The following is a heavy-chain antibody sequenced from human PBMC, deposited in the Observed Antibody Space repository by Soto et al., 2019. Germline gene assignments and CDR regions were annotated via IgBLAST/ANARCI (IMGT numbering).Heavy chain of an antibody. Sequence: ASVKVSCKASGYTFTSYAMHWVRQAPGQRLEWMGWINAGNGNTKYSQKFQGRVTITRDTSASTAYMELSSLRSEDTAVYYCARVRPVLWFGEPHAFDIWGQGTMVTVSS. CDR3: ARVRPVLWFGEPHAFDI. CDR1: GYTFTSYA. V-gene: IGHV1-3*01. CDR2: INAGNGNT. D-gene: IGHD3-10*01. J-gene: IGHJ3*02.